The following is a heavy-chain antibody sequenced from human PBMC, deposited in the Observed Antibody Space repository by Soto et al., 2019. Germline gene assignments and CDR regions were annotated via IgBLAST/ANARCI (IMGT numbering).Heavy chain of an antibody. V-gene: IGHV3-23*01. CDR2: ISGSAYTT. CDR1: GFTFSSYA. D-gene: IGHD3-3*01. Sequence: GGSLRLSCAASGFTFSSYAMGWVRQAPGKGLEWVSVISGSAYTTYYADSVKGRFTVSRDNSKTTLYLQMNSLTADDTAVYYCAKPLYYDFWSGSPPFFDSWGQGKLVTVSS. J-gene: IGHJ4*02. CDR3: AKPLYYDFWSGSPPFFDS.